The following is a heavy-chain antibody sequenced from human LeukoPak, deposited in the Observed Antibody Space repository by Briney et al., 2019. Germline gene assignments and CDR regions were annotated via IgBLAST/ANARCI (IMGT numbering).Heavy chain of an antibody. V-gene: IGHV3-30-3*02. CDR2: ISNDGSNK. Sequence: GGSLRLSCAASGFTFSSYALHWVRQSPGKGLEWVAVISNDGSNKYYADSVKGRFTISRDNSKNTLYLQMNSLRPEDSTVYYCAKNPTTHNYVTGGGGGFDPWGQGTLVTVSS. D-gene: IGHD4-11*01. CDR3: AKNPTTHNYVTGGGGGFDP. J-gene: IGHJ5*02. CDR1: GFTFSSYA.